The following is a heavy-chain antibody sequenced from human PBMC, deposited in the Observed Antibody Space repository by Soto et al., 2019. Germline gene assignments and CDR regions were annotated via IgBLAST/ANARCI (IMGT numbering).Heavy chain of an antibody. CDR1: GFNLNDYY. J-gene: IGHJ4*02. CDR2: ISSLNHYN. Sequence: QEQLVESGGGLVKAGGSLRISCAASGFNLNDYYMSWIRQAPGKGLEYIAYISSLNHYNNYADSVKGRFTISVDNAKNSLQLQMSSLRSEDTAVYYCARLVSRRYLDSWGRGTLVTVSS. V-gene: IGHV3-11*06. D-gene: IGHD3-9*01. CDR3: ARLVSRRYLDS.